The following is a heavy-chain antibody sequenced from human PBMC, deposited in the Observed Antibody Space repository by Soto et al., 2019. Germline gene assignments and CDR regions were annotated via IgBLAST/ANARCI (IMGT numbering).Heavy chain of an antibody. V-gene: IGHV2-5*02. D-gene: IGHD6-6*01. CDR3: AHSFIPYSSSPYFDY. J-gene: IGHJ4*02. Sequence: QITLKESGPTLVKPTQTLTLTCTFSGFSLSTSGVGVGWIRQPPGKALEWLALIYWDDDKRYSPSLKSRLTTTKDTSKIQVVLTMTNMDPVDTATYYCAHSFIPYSSSPYFDYWGQGTLVTVSS. CDR1: GFSLSTSGVG. CDR2: IYWDDDK.